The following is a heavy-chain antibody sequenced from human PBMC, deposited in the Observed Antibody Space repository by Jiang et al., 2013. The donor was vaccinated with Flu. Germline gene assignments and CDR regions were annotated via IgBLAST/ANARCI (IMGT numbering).Heavy chain of an antibody. Sequence: LLKPSETLSLTCAVYGGSFSGYYWSWIRQPPGKGLEWIGEINHSGSTNYNPSLKSRVTISVDTSKNQFSLKLSSVTAADTAVYYCARYSLYYYYGMDVWGQGTTVTVSS. J-gene: IGHJ6*02. CDR1: GGSFSGYY. V-gene: IGHV4-34*01. CDR3: ARYSLYYYYGMDV. D-gene: IGHD5-18*01. CDR2: INHSGST.